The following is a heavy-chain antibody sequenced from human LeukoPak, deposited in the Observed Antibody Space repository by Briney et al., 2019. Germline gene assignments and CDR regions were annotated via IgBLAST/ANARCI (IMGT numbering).Heavy chain of an antibody. CDR2: ISSSSSYI. CDR1: GFTFSSYS. D-gene: IGHD6-13*01. Sequence: PGGSLRLSCAASGFTFSSYSMNWVRQAPGKGLEWVSSISSSSSYIYYADSVKGRFTISRDNAKNSLYLQMNSLRAEDTAVYYCARVLEQQLALGYYYYMDVWGKGTTVTVSS. V-gene: IGHV3-21*01. J-gene: IGHJ6*03. CDR3: ARVLEQQLALGYYYYMDV.